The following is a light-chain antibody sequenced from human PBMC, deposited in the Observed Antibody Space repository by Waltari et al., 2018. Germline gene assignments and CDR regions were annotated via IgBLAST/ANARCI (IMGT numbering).Light chain of an antibody. CDR3: ATWDDSLNGRVV. Sequence: QSVLTQPPSASGTPGQRVTISCSGRSSTIGINTVNWYQHRPGTAPKLLIYSYNQRPSGVPDRFSGSKSGTSASLAISGLQSEDEADYYCATWDDSLNGRVVFGGGTKLTVL. V-gene: IGLV1-44*01. J-gene: IGLJ3*02. CDR2: SYN. CDR1: SSTIGINT.